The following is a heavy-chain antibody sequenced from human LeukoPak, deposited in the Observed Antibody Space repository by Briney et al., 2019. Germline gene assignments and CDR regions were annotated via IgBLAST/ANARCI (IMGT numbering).Heavy chain of an antibody. CDR1: GFTFSNYW. V-gene: IGHV3-74*01. J-gene: IGHJ4*02. D-gene: IGHD2-15*01. CDR2: INSDGSST. Sequence: GGSLRLSCAASGFTFSNYWMHWVRQAPGKGLVWVSRINSDGSSTSYADSVKGRFTISRDNAKNTLYLQINSLRAEDTAVYYCAKGGGTVVDYWGQGTLLTVSS. CDR3: AKGGGTVVDY.